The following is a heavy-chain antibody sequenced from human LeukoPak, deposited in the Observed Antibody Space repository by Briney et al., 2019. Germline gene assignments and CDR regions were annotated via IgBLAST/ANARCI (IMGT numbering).Heavy chain of an antibody. CDR3: ARGDIVVVTDATTPNFDY. CDR1: GFTFSSYG. D-gene: IGHD2-2*01. CDR2: IWYDGSNK. J-gene: IGHJ4*02. V-gene: IGHV3-33*01. Sequence: PGGSLRLSCAASGFTFSSYGMHWVRQAPGKGLEWVAVIWYDGSNKYYADSVKGRFTISRDNSKNTLYLQMNSLRAEDTAVYYCARGDIVVVTDATTPNFDYWGQGTLVTVSS.